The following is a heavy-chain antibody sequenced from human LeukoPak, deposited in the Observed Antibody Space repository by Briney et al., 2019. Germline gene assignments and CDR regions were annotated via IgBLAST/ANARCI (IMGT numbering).Heavy chain of an antibody. J-gene: IGHJ4*02. Sequence: ASVKVSCKASGYTFTSYDINWVRQATGQGLEWMGWMNPNSGNTGYAQKFQGRVTMTRDTSISTAYMELSRLRSDDTAVYYCARSYCSGGSCYSGRFDYWGQGTLVTVSS. CDR2: MNPNSGNT. D-gene: IGHD2-15*01. V-gene: IGHV1-8*01. CDR1: GYTFTSYD. CDR3: ARSYCSGGSCYSGRFDY.